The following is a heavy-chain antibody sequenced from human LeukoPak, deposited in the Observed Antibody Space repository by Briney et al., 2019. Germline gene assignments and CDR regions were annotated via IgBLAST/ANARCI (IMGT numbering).Heavy chain of an antibody. CDR3: AGGGLWFGELPFDP. Sequence: ASMKVSCKASDYTFPTYGISWVRQAPGQGLEWMGWINAYNGVTNYAQKFQGRVTMTTDTSTSTAYMELRSLRSDDTAVYYCAGGGLWFGELPFDPWGQGTLVTVSS. D-gene: IGHD3-10*01. V-gene: IGHV1-18*01. CDR2: INAYNGVT. CDR1: DYTFPTYG. J-gene: IGHJ5*02.